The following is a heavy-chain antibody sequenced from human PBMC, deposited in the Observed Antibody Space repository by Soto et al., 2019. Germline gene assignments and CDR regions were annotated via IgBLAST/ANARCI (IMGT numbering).Heavy chain of an antibody. V-gene: IGHV4-34*01. CDR2: INHSGST. J-gene: IGHJ4*02. CDR3: ARADYDFWSGYGYDY. CDR1: GGSFSGYY. Sequence: SETLSLTCAVYGGSFSGYYWSWIRQPPGKGLEWIGEINHSGSTNYNPSLKSRVTISVDTSKNQFSLKLSSVTAADTAVYYCARADYDFWSGYGYDYWGQGTLVTV. D-gene: IGHD3-3*01.